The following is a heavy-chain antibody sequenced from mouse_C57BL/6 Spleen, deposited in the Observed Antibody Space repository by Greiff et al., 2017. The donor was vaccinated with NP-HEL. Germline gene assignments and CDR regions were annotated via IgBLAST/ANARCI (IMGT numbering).Heavy chain of an antibody. CDR1: GYTFTSYW. CDR2: IDPSDSYT. CDR3: AITTATGYAMDY. J-gene: IGHJ4*01. V-gene: IGHV1-69*01. D-gene: IGHD1-2*01. Sequence: QVQLQQPGAELVMPGASVKLSCKASGYTFTSYWMHWVKQRPGQGLEWIGEIDPSDSYTNYNQKFKGKSTLTVDKSSSTAYMQLSSLTSEDSAVYYCAITTATGYAMDYWGQGTSVTVSS.